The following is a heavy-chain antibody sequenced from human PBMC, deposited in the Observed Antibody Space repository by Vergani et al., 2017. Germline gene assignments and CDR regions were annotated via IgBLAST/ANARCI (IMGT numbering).Heavy chain of an antibody. Sequence: QVQLVQSGAEVKKPGASVKVSCKASGYTFTGYYMHWVRQAPGQGLEWMGWINPNSVGTNYAQKFQGRVTMTRDTSISTAYMELSRLRSDDTAVYYCARGYCSSTSCYMTGDYWGQGTLVTVSS. D-gene: IGHD2-2*02. V-gene: IGHV1-2*02. J-gene: IGHJ4*02. CDR1: GYTFTGYY. CDR2: INPNSVGT. CDR3: ARGYCSSTSCYMTGDY.